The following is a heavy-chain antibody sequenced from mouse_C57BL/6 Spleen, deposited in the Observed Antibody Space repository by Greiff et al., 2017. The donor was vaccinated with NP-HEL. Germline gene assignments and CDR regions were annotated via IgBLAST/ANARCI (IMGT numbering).Heavy chain of an antibody. CDR2: IYPNSGGT. CDR1: GYTFTSYW. J-gene: IGHJ2*01. Sequence: VQLQQPGAELVKPGASVKLSCKASGYTFTSYWMHWVKQRPGRGLAWIGRIYPNSGGTNYNEKFKSKATLTVDTPSSTAYMQLSSLTSEDSAVYYCARGHYDIPLYWGQGTTLTVSS. V-gene: IGHV1-72*01. D-gene: IGHD2-4*01. CDR3: ARGHYDIPLY.